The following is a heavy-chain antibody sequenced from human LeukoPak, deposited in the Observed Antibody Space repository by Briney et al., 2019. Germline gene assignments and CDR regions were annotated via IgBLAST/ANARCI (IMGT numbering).Heavy chain of an antibody. CDR1: SGSISSGGYY. V-gene: IGHV4-31*03. Sequence: RPSETLSLTCTVSSGSISSGGYYWSWIRQHPGKGLEWIGYIYYGGSTYYHPSLKSRITISVDTSKNQFSLKLSSVTAADTAVYYCGRAPPPLVAPPDYGAQEPLVIVSS. J-gene: IGHJ4*02. D-gene: IGHD3-9*01. CDR2: IYYGGST. CDR3: GRAPPPLVAPPDY.